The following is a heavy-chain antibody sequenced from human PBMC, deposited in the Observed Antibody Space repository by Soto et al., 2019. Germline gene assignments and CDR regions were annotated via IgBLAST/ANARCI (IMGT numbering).Heavy chain of an antibody. D-gene: IGHD2-2*01. V-gene: IGHV4-34*04. CDR1: GGKLSDYD. Sequence: SETLSLTSGVSGGKLSDYDWSWIRQPPGKGLEWIGEINHSGSTNLNPSLKSRATISVDMSKNQFSLTLSSVTAADTALYYCARPPIKYCSSISCSPDYNYYMDVWGTGTAVTVS. J-gene: IGHJ6*03. CDR3: ARPPIKYCSSISCSPDYNYYMDV. CDR2: INHSGST.